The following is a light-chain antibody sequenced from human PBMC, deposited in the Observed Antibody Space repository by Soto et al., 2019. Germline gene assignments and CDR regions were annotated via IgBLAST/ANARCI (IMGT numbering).Light chain of an antibody. V-gene: IGLV1-44*01. CDR2: SDN. CDR1: NSNIGSNT. Sequence: QPVLTQPPSASGTPGQRVTISCSGSNSNIGSNTVSWYQQLPGTAPKSLIYSDNQRPSGVPDRISGSRSGTSASLAIIGLQSDDEAEYYCAALDDSLRGRVFGGGTKLTVL. CDR3: AALDDSLRGRV. J-gene: IGLJ2*01.